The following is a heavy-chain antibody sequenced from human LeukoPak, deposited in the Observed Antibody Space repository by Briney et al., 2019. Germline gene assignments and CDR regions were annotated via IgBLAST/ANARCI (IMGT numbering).Heavy chain of an antibody. J-gene: IGHJ4*02. CDR2: ISDSGDYT. V-gene: IGHV3-23*01. CDR1: GFTFSSYA. CDR3: AKDTSIGKYCTNGVCSPFDY. D-gene: IGHD2-8*01. Sequence: PGGSLRLSCAGSGFTFSSYAMSWVRQAPGQGLEWVSVISDSGDYTSYADSVRGRFTISRDNSRNTRYLQMISLRPEDTAVYYCAKDTSIGKYCTNGVCSPFDYWGQGTLVTVSS.